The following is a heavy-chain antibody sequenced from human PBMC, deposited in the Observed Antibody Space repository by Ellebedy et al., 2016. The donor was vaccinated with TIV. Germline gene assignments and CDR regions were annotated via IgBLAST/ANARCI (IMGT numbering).Heavy chain of an antibody. J-gene: IGHJ4*02. Sequence: GESLKISCAASGFTFSSYGMHWVRQAPVKGLEWVSVIYSAGSIYYADSVKGRFTISRDITKNTVYLQMNSLRDEDTAVYYCARDPTEAGYYDYWGRGTLVTVSS. CDR1: GFTFSSYG. CDR2: IYSAGSI. D-gene: IGHD6-13*01. V-gene: IGHV3-66*01. CDR3: ARDPTEAGYYDY.